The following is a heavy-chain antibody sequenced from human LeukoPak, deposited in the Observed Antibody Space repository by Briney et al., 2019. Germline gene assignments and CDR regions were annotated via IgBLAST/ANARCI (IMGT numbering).Heavy chain of an antibody. J-gene: IGHJ4*02. CDR2: IYSGGST. Sequence: GGPLRLSCAASGFTVSSNYMSWVRQAPGKGLEWVSVIYSGGSTYYADSVKGRFTISRDNSKNTLYLQMNSLRAEDTAVYYCVKGSSSSRPYYFDYWGQGTLVTVSS. D-gene: IGHD6-6*01. CDR1: GFTVSSNY. CDR3: VKGSSSSRPYYFDY. V-gene: IGHV3-53*01.